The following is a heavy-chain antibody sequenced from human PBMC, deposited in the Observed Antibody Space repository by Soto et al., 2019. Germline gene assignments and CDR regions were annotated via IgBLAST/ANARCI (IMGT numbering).Heavy chain of an antibody. CDR2: IYYSGST. V-gene: IGHV4-59*08. D-gene: IGHD3-16*02. Sequence: QVQLQESGPGLVKPSETLSLTCTVSGGSISSYYWSWIRQPPGKGLEWIGYIYYSGSTNYNPSLKSRVTISVDTSKNQFSLKLSSVTAADTAVYYCARSFIQDKTIDYWGQGTLVTVSS. CDR1: GGSISSYY. CDR3: ARSFIQDKTIDY. J-gene: IGHJ4*02.